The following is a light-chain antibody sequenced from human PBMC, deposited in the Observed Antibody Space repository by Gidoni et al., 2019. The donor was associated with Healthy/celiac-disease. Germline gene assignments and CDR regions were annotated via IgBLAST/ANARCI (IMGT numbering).Light chain of an antibody. CDR1: QSVSSY. CDR3: QQRSNWPPIT. J-gene: IGKJ5*01. CDR2: DAS. Sequence: EIVLTQSPATLSLSPGERATLSCRASQSVSSYLAWYQQKPGQAPRILIYDASNRATGIPARFSGSGSGTDFTLTISSLEPEDFAVYYCQQRSNWPPITFXXXTRLEIK. V-gene: IGKV3-11*01.